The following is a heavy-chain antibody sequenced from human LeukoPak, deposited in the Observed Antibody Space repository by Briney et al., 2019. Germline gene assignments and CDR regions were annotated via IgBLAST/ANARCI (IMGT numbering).Heavy chain of an antibody. D-gene: IGHD3-10*01. CDR2: ISGSGGST. CDR1: GITFIKYS. V-gene: IGHV3-23*01. Sequence: PGGSLRLSCAASGITFIKYSMTWVRQAPGKRLEWVSAISGSGGSTNYVDSVKGRFTISRDNSKNTVYLKMTSLRAEDTAVYYCAKASYYGSGTYYYYYMDVWGKGTTVTISS. CDR3: AKASYYGSGTYYYYYMDV. J-gene: IGHJ6*03.